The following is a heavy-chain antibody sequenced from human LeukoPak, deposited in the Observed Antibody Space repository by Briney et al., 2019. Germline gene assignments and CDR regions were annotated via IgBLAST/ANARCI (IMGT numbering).Heavy chain of an antibody. D-gene: IGHD6-19*01. CDR2: ISYDGSNK. V-gene: IGHV3-30*18. Sequence: PGRSLRLSCAASGSTFSSYGMHWVRQAPGKGLEWVAVISYDGSNKYYADSVKGRFTISRDNSKNTLYLQMNSLRAEDTAVYYCAKDTSSSGWWDYWGQGTLVTVSS. J-gene: IGHJ4*02. CDR1: GSTFSSYG. CDR3: AKDTSSSGWWDY.